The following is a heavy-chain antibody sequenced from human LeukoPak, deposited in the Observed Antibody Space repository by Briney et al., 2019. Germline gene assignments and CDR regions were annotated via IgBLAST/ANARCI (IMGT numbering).Heavy chain of an antibody. D-gene: IGHD3-10*01. CDR1: GFTFSSYA. Sequence: GGSLRLSCAASGFTFSSYAMSWVRQAPGKGLEWVSAISGSGGSTYYADSVKGRFTISRDNSKNTLYLQMNSLRAEDTAVYYCARAPVWFGNSYYFDYWGQGTLVTVSS. J-gene: IGHJ4*02. CDR3: ARAPVWFGNSYYFDY. CDR2: ISGSGGST. V-gene: IGHV3-23*01.